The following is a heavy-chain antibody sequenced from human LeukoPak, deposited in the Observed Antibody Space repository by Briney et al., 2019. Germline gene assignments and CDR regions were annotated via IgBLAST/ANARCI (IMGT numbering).Heavy chain of an antibody. J-gene: IGHJ4*02. V-gene: IGHV3-53*01. Sequence: GGSLRLSCAASGFTVSSNYMSWVRQAPGKGLEWVSVIYSGGSTYYADSVKGRFTISRDNSKNKLYLLMNSLRAEDTAVYYCARDREDGYNYYDYWGQGTLVTVSS. CDR1: GFTVSSNY. CDR2: IYSGGST. CDR3: ARDREDGYNYYDY. D-gene: IGHD5-24*01.